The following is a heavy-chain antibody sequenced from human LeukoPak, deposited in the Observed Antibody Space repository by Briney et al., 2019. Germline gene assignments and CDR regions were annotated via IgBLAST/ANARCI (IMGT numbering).Heavy chain of an antibody. V-gene: IGHV1-18*01. D-gene: IGHD2-8*01. CDR2: ISAYNGNT. CDR3: ARGAKGYCTNGVCYTGIDY. J-gene: IGHJ4*02. CDR1: GYTFTSYG. Sequence: ASVKVSCKASGYTFTSYGISWVRQAPGQGLEWMGWISAYNGNTNYAQKLQGRVTMTTDTSTSTAYMELRSLRSDDTAVYYCARGAKGYCTNGVCYTGIDYWGQGTLVTVSS.